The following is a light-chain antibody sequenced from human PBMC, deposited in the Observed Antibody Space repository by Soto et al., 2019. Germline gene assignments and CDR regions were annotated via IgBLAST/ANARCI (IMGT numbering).Light chain of an antibody. CDR1: SSDFDSSNR. Sequence: QSVLTQPPSVSGSPGQAGTISCTGTSSDFDSSNRVSWYQQPPGTDPKLLISDVSNRPLGVPDRFSGSKSGNTASLNISGIQDDNEADYYCSSYASSSTYVFRTGTTLTVL. J-gene: IGLJ1*01. CDR2: DVS. V-gene: IGLV2-18*02. CDR3: SSYASSSTYV.